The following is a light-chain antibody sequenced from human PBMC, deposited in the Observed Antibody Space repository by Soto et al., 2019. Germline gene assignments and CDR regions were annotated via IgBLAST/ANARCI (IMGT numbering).Light chain of an antibody. Sequence: EIVLTQSPATLSLSPGESATLSCRASQSVSSYLAWYQQKPGQAPRLLLYDASTRATGIPARFSGSGSGTDFTLTISSLELEDFAVYYCQQRSNWGVTFGGGTKVEIK. CDR1: QSVSSY. CDR3: QQRSNWGVT. V-gene: IGKV3-11*01. J-gene: IGKJ4*01. CDR2: DAS.